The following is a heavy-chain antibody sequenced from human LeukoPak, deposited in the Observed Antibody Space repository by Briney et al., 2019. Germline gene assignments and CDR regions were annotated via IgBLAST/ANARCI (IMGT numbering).Heavy chain of an antibody. J-gene: IGHJ6*02. Sequence: AASVKVSCKASGYTFTSYYTHWVRQAPGQGLEWMGIINPSGGSTSYAQKFQGRVTMTRDTSTSTVYMELSSLRSEDTAVYYCAANYYDSSGYLYGMDVWGQGTTVTVSS. V-gene: IGHV1-46*01. CDR2: INPSGGST. CDR1: GYTFTSYY. CDR3: AANYYDSSGYLYGMDV. D-gene: IGHD3-22*01.